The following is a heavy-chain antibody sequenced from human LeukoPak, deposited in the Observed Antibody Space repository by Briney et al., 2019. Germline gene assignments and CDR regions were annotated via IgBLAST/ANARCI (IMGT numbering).Heavy chain of an antibody. CDR2: IKSKGDDETT. CDR3: TTDLGLTMIRGVIVY. J-gene: IGHJ4*02. V-gene: IGHV3-15*01. Sequence: TGGSLRLSCAASGFTFTNAWMTWVRQAPGKGLEWVGRIKSKGDDETTDYAAPVKGRFSMSRDDSKATMYLQMYSLEAEDTAVYYCTTDLGLTMIRGVIVYWGQGALVTVSS. D-gene: IGHD3-10*01. CDR1: GFTFTNAW.